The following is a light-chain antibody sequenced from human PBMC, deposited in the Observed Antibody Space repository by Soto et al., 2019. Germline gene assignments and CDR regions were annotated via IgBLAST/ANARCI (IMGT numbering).Light chain of an antibody. CDR3: MQGTHWPIT. CDR1: KSFVHSDGIAY. Sequence: DVVMAQSPLSLPVNRGQPGSISCRSTKSFVHSDGIAYFSWFQQRPGRSPRXIIYKVSNRDSGVPARFSGSGSGTDCELKISRVEAEDVGVYYCMQGTHWPITFGQGTRLEIK. V-gene: IGKV2-30*02. CDR2: KVS. J-gene: IGKJ5*01.